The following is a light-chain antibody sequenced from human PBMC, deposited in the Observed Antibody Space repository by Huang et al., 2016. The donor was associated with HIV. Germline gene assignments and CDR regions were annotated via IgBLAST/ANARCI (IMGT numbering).Light chain of an antibody. CDR3: QQHSYWPIT. J-gene: IGKJ5*01. V-gene: IGKV3-11*01. CDR2: DAS. CDR1: QSVSTF. Sequence: DIVLTQSPATLSLSPGERATVSCRASQSVSTFLAWYQHKPGTAPRLLIFDASNRASGVPARFSGTGSGTDFTLTISSLEPSDVAVYYCQQHSYWPITFGRGTRLEI.